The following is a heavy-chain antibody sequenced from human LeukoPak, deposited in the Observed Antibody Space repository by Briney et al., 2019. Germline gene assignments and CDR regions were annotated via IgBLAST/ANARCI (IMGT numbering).Heavy chain of an antibody. CDR3: AKASSRSFSSGYYGNAFDI. CDR2: ISWASGSI. Sequence: GGSLRLSCAASGFTFSTFAMIWVRQPPGKGLEWVSGISWASGSIGYADSVKGRFTISRDNAKNSLYLQMNSLRAEDMALYYCAKASSRSFSSGYYGNAFDIWGQGTMVTVSS. CDR1: GFTFSTFA. J-gene: IGHJ3*02. V-gene: IGHV3-9*03. D-gene: IGHD6-19*01.